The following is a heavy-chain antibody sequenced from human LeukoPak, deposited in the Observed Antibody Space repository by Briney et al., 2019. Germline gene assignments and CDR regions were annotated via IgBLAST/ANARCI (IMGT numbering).Heavy chain of an antibody. CDR2: IYYSGST. D-gene: IGHD2-2*02. Sequence: SETLSLTCTVSGGSISSYYWSWIRQPPGKGLEWIGYIYYSGSTNYNPSLKRRVTISVDTSKNQFSLKLSSVTAADTAVYYCARDLSYNNWFDPWGQGTLVTVSS. V-gene: IGHV4-59*01. CDR3: ARDLSYNNWFDP. CDR1: GGSISSYY. J-gene: IGHJ5*02.